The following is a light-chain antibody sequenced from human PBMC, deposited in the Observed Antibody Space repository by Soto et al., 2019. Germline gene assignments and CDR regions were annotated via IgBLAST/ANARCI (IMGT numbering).Light chain of an antibody. Sequence: EIVLTQSPGTLSLYPGARATLSCRASQSVRSSNLAWYQQKPGQAPRLLIYGASSRATGIPDRFSGSGSGTDFTLTISRLEPEDFAVYYCQEYGVSQGRFGGGSKVDVK. V-gene: IGKV3-20*01. CDR3: QEYGVSQGR. CDR2: GAS. J-gene: IGKJ4*01. CDR1: QSVRSSN.